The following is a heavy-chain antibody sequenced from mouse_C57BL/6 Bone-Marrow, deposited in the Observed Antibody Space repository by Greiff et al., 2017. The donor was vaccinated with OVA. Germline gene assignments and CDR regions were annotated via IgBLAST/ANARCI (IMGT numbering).Heavy chain of an antibody. Sequence: VQLQQSGAELVRPGASVKLSCTASGFNIKDDYMHWVKQRPEQGLEWIGWIDPENGDTEYASKFQGKATITADTSSNTAYLQLSSLTSEDTAVYYCTTPYYRNLRWYFDVWGTGTTVTVSS. CDR1: GFNIKDDY. CDR2: IDPENGDT. V-gene: IGHV14-4*01. J-gene: IGHJ1*03. D-gene: IGHD2-5*01. CDR3: TTPYYRNLRWYFDV.